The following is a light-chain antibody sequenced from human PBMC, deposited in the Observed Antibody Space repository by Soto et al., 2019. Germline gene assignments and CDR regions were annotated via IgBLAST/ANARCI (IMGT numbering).Light chain of an antibody. J-gene: IGLJ1*01. CDR2: SNN. CDR1: SANIGNNY. V-gene: IGLV1-47*02. CDR3: VSWDDSLRGLV. Sequence: QSVLTQPPSASGTPGQRVTISCSGSSANIGNNYVCWYHQLPGTAPKLLIYSNNQLPSGVPYRFSGSKSDTSASLAISGLRSEDEADYYCVSWDDSLRGLVFGTGTKVTVL.